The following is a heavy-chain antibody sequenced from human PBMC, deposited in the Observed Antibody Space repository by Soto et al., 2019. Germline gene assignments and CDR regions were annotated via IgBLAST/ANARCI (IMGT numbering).Heavy chain of an antibody. CDR2: ISAYNGNT. CDR1: GYTFTSYG. D-gene: IGHD3-10*01. CDR3: ARDEASGSYPVPDY. V-gene: IGHV1-18*01. J-gene: IGHJ4*02. Sequence: EASVKVSCKASGYTFTSYGISWVRQAPGQGLEWMGWISAYNGNTNYAQKLQGRVTMTTDTSTSTAYMELRSLRSDDTAVYYCARDEASGSYPVPDYWGQGTLVNVSS.